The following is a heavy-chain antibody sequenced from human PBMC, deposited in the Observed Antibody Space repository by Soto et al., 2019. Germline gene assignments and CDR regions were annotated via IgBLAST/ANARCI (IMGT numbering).Heavy chain of an antibody. CDR2: IYYSGST. CDR3: ARVGCSGGSCYFYY. V-gene: IGHV4-30-4*01. CDR1: GGSISSGDYY. J-gene: IGHJ4*02. Sequence: QVQLQESGPGLVKPPQTLSLTCTVSGGSISSGDYYWSWIRQPPGKGLEWIGYIYYSGSTYSNPSLKSRVTISVDTSKNQCSLKLSSVTAADTAVYYCARVGCSGGSCYFYYWGQGTLVTVSS. D-gene: IGHD2-15*01.